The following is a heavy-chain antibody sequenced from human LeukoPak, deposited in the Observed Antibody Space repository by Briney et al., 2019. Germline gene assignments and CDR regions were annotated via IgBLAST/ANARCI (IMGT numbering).Heavy chain of an antibody. V-gene: IGHV3-48*03. J-gene: IGHJ4*02. CDR2: ISSSGNTI. D-gene: IGHD3-3*01. CDR3: ARRYVFWSPPDY. Sequence: PGGSLRLSCAASGFTFSSYEMNWVRQAPGKGLEWVSYISSSGNTIYHADSVKGRFTISRDNAKNSLFLQMNSLRAEDTAVYYCARRYVFWSPPDYWGQGTLVTVSS. CDR1: GFTFSSYE.